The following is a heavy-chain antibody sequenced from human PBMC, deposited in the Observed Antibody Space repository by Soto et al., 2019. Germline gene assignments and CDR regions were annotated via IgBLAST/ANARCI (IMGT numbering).Heavy chain of an antibody. V-gene: IGHV4-59*01. CDR1: GVSISTYY. CDR3: ALTTGGTTPF. J-gene: IGHJ4*02. D-gene: IGHD4-17*01. Sequence: QVQLQESGPGLVKPSETLSLTCTVSGVSISTYYWSWIRQPPGKRLEWIGYIHYTGNTNYNPSLKSRVTMSVDTSKMQFSLYLSSVTAADSAVYFCALTTGGTTPFWGQGTLVTVSS. CDR2: IHYTGNT.